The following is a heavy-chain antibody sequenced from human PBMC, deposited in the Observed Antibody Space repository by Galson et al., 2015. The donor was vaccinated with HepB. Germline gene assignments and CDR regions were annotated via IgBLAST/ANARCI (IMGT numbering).Heavy chain of an antibody. CDR1: GFTFRTYA. D-gene: IGHD6-13*01. V-gene: IGHV3-23*01. J-gene: IGHJ4*02. CDR3: AKQSSNWYYFDY. Sequence: SLRLSCAASGFTFRTYAMSWVRQPPGMGLAWVSAISGSGRTTYYADSVKGRFTISRDSSKSTLYLQMNSLKVEDTAIYYCAKQSSNWYYFDYWGQGTLVTVSS. CDR2: ISGSGRTT.